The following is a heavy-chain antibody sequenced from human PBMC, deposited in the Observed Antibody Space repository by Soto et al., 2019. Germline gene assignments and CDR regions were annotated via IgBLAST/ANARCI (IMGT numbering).Heavy chain of an antibody. CDR2: ISYDGSNK. D-gene: IGHD1-26*01. CDR3: ARGAWVSGTYYLNYFDY. J-gene: IGHJ4*02. Sequence: PGGALRLSGSASEVAFSGYFMHWVRQAPVKGLEWLAVISYDGSNKNYADSVKGRFTISRDNSMNTLYLQMSSLRVEDTAIYYCARGAWVSGTYYLNYFDYWGQGTLVPVSS. V-gene: IGHV3-30-3*01. CDR1: EVAFSGYF.